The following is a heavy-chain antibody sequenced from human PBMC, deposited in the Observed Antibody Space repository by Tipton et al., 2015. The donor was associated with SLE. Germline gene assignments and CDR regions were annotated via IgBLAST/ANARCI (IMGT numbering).Heavy chain of an antibody. D-gene: IGHD7-27*01. CDR1: GYTFTTYW. V-gene: IGHV5-51*01. J-gene: IGHJ4*02. CDR3: GRQLDLTGDIDY. CDR2: IYPGDSDT. Sequence: VQLVQPGAEVKKPGESLKISCKGSGYTFTTYWIGWVRQMPGKGLEWMGIIYPGDSDTKYSPSFQGQVTISADKSISTAYLQWSSLKASDTAMYYCGRQLDLTGDIDYWGQGTLVTVSS.